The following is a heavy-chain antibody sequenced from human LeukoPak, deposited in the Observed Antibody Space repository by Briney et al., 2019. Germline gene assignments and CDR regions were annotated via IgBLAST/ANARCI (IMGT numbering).Heavy chain of an antibody. Sequence: PSETLSLTCTVSGDSIRSYYWDWIRQPAGKGLEWIGRVYASGSTTYNPSLKNRVTMSVDTSKNQFSLRLTSVTAADTAVYYCAKDTSSWYSPPGAFDLWGQGTMVTVSS. J-gene: IGHJ3*01. V-gene: IGHV4-4*07. D-gene: IGHD6-13*01. CDR1: GDSIRSYY. CDR3: AKDTSSWYSPPGAFDL. CDR2: VYASGST.